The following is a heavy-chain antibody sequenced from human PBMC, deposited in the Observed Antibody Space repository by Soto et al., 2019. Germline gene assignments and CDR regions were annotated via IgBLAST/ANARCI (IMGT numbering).Heavy chain of an antibody. CDR2: IYYSGST. V-gene: IGHV4-39*01. CDR3: ARPPACFDY. Sequence: PSETLSLTCTVSGGSISSSSYYWGWIRQPPGQGLEWIGSIYYSGSTYYNPSHKSRVTITVDTSKNQFSLKLSPVTAAATAVYYCARPPACFDYWGQGTLVTVSS. J-gene: IGHJ4*02. CDR1: GGSISSSSYY.